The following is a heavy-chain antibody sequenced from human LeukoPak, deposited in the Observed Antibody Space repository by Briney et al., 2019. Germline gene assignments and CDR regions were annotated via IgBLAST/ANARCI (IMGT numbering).Heavy chain of an antibody. CDR3: ARRDGYNYYFDY. CDR1: GGSFSGYY. CDR2: INRSGST. V-gene: IGHV4-34*01. Sequence: ASETLSLTCAVYGGSFSGYYWSWIRQPPGKGLEWVGEINRSGSTNYNPSLKSRVTISVDTSKNQFSLKLSSVTAADTAVYYCARRDGYNYYFDYWGQGTLVTVSS. D-gene: IGHD5-24*01. J-gene: IGHJ4*02.